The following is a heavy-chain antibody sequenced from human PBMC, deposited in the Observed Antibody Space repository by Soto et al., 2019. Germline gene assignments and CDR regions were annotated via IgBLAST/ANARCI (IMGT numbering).Heavy chain of an antibody. Sequence: SETLSLTCAVYGGSFSGYYWSWIRQPPGKGLEWIGEINHSGSTNYNPSLKSRVTISVDTSKNQFSLKLSSVTAADTAVYYCARGGHYCSGGSCYFNATNDAFDIWGQGTMVTVSS. J-gene: IGHJ3*02. CDR3: ARGGHYCSGGSCYFNATNDAFDI. V-gene: IGHV4-34*01. D-gene: IGHD2-15*01. CDR2: INHSGST. CDR1: GGSFSGYY.